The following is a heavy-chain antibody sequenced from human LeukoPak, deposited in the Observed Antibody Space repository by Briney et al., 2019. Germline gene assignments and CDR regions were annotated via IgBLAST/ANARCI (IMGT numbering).Heavy chain of an antibody. Sequence: PSETLSLTCTVSGASITSYYWSWIRQPPGKGLEWAGYIFYSGSTNYNPSLKNRVTISIDTSRNLVSLRLSSVTAADTAVYYCARHSPVGYSNAWYYFDCWGQGTPVTVSS. CDR1: GASITSYY. V-gene: IGHV4-59*08. J-gene: IGHJ4*02. CDR2: IFYSGST. CDR3: ARHSPVGYSNAWYYFDC. D-gene: IGHD1-26*01.